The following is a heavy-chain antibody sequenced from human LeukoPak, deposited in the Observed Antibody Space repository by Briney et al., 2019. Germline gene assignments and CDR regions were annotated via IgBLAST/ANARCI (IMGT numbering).Heavy chain of an antibody. CDR1: GFTFSSYA. CDR2: ITTTGGST. CDR3: AKSSGFHDY. D-gene: IGHD3-10*01. V-gene: IGHV3-23*01. Sequence: GGSLRLSCAASGFTFSSYAMTWVRQAPGKGLEWVSTITTTGGSTYYADSVKGRFTISRDNSKNTLYLQMNSLRAEDTAVYYCAKSSGFHDYWGQATLVTVST. J-gene: IGHJ4*02.